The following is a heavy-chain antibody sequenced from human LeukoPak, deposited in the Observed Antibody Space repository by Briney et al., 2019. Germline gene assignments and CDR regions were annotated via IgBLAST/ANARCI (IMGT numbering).Heavy chain of an antibody. V-gene: IGHV3-23*01. CDR1: GFTFSRYA. Sequence: GGSLRLSCAASGFTFSRYAMNWVRQAPGKGLEWVSAISGSGDDTYYADSVKGRFTISRDNAKNSLYLQMNSLRAEDTAVYYCASDYGDYSSYYYGMDVWGQGTTVTVSS. CDR3: ASDYGDYSSYYYGMDV. CDR2: ISGSGDDT. D-gene: IGHD4-17*01. J-gene: IGHJ6*02.